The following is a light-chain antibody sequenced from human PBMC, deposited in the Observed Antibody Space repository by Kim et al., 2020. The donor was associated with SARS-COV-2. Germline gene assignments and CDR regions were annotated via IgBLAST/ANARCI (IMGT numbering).Light chain of an antibody. V-gene: IGLV6-57*04. Sequence: NFMLTQPHSVSESPGKTVTISCTRSSGSIDDNYVQWYQQRPGGVPTTVIYEDDQIPSGVSDRFSGSIDNSSNSASLTISGLRTEDEADYYCQSYNRDNVIFGGGTKVTVL. CDR2: EDD. CDR3: QSYNRDNVI. CDR1: SGSIDDNY. J-gene: IGLJ2*01.